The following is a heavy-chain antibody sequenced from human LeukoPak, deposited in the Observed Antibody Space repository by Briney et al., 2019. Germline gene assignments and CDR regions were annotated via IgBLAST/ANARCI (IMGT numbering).Heavy chain of an antibody. CDR2: ISSNGGST. CDR1: GFTFSSYA. V-gene: IGHV3-64D*06. J-gene: IGHJ6*02. CDR3: VRSGIAAAGYYYYYGMDV. Sequence: PGGSLRLSCSASGFTFSSYAMHWVRQAPGKGLEYVSAISSNGGSTYYADSVKGRFTISRDNSKNTLYLQMSSLRAEDTAVYYCVRSGIAAAGYYYYYGMDVWGQGTTVTVSS. D-gene: IGHD6-13*01.